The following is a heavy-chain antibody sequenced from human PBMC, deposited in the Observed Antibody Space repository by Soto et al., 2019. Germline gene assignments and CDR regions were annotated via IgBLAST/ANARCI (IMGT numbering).Heavy chain of an antibody. Sequence: QVQLVESGGGVVQPGRSLRLSCAASGFTFSSYAMHWVRQAPGKGLEWVAVISYDGSNKYYADSVKGRFTISRDNSKNTLYLQMNSLRAEDTAANYCARDTSGWYPGDGMDVWGQGTTVTVSS. CDR2: ISYDGSNK. J-gene: IGHJ6*02. CDR3: ARDTSGWYPGDGMDV. CDR1: GFTFSSYA. D-gene: IGHD6-19*01. V-gene: IGHV3-30-3*01.